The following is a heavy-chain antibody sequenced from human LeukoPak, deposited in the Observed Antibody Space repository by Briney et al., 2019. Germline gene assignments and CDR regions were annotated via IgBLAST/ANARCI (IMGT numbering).Heavy chain of an antibody. D-gene: IGHD6-19*01. V-gene: IGHV4-59*01. Sequence: SETPSLTCTVSGGSISSYYWSWIRQPPGQGLEWIGYIYYSGSTNYNPSLKSRVTISVDTSKNQFSLKLSSVTAADTAVYYCARDRASGWLDYWGQGTLVTVSS. CDR2: IYYSGST. CDR1: GGSISSYY. J-gene: IGHJ4*02. CDR3: ARDRASGWLDY.